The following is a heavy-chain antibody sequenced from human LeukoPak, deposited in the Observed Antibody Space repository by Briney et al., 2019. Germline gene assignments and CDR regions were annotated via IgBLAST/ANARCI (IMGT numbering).Heavy chain of an antibody. Sequence: WGSLRLSCAASGFTFSSYAMSWVRQAPGKGLEWVSAISGSGGSTYYADSVKGRFTISRDNSKNTLYLQMNSMRAEDTAVYYCAKDRELLWFGELLPFDYWGQGTLVTVSS. V-gene: IGHV3-23*01. CDR2: ISGSGGST. CDR1: GFTFSSYA. J-gene: IGHJ4*02. D-gene: IGHD3-10*01. CDR3: AKDRELLWFGELLPFDY.